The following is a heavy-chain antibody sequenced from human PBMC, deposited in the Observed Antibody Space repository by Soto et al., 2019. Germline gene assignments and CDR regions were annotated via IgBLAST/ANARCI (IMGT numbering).Heavy chain of an antibody. Sequence: GGSLRLSCEASGFSFSDDCMHWVRQAPGKGLVWVSSVSSVGSTTDYADSVKGRFTISRDNAKNTLYLQMNSLGAEDTAVYYCVRGKYSGSYFFDYWGQGTLVTVSS. CDR3: VRGKYSGSYFFDY. CDR2: VSSVGSTT. J-gene: IGHJ4*02. V-gene: IGHV3-74*01. CDR1: GFSFSDDC. D-gene: IGHD1-26*01.